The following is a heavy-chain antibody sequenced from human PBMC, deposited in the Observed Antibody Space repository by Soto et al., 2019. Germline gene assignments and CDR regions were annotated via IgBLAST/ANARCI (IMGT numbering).Heavy chain of an antibody. CDR1: GFTFDDYA. Sequence: PGGSLRLSCAASGFTFDDYAMHWVRQAPGKGLEWVSGISWNSGSIGHADSVKGRFTISRDNAKNSLYLQMNSLRAEDTAVYYCARDLRDGYKTKASDYWGQGTLVTVSS. D-gene: IGHD5-12*01. J-gene: IGHJ4*02. CDR2: ISWNSGSI. CDR3: ARDLRDGYKTKASDY. V-gene: IGHV3-9*01.